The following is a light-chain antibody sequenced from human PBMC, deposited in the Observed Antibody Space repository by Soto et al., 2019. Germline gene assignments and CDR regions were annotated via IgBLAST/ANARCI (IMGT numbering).Light chain of an antibody. CDR2: GTS. J-gene: IGKJ5*01. CDR1: QSVSSY. Sequence: EIVMPQSPATLSVSPGERATLSCRASQSVSSYLAWYQQKPGQAPRLLIYGTSTRATGIPARFSGSASGTEFTLTISSLQSEDFAVYYCQQYNSWPLTFGQGTRLEI. V-gene: IGKV3-15*01. CDR3: QQYNSWPLT.